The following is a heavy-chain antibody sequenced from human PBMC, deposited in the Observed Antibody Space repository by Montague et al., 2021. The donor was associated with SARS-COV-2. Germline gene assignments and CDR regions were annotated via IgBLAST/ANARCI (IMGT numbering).Heavy chain of an antibody. CDR3: SGNTFNHYGLDV. CDR2: IDDSGTT. D-gene: IGHD2/OR15-2a*01. CDR1: GGSLSTYY. V-gene: IGHV4-59*08. Sequence: SETLSLTCSVSGGSLSTYYRSWIWQPPGKGLEWIGYIDDSGTTRYNPSSRSRATISLDLSKNQFSLDLNYVTAADTAVYYCSGNTFNHYGLDVWGQGTTVTVSS. J-gene: IGHJ6*02.